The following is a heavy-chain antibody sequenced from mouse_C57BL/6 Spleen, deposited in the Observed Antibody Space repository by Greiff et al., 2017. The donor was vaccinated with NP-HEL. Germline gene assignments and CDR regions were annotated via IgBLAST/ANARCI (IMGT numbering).Heavy chain of an antibody. J-gene: IGHJ3*01. V-gene: IGHV1-82*01. D-gene: IGHD1-1*01. CDR2: IYPGDGDT. CDR1: GYAFSSSW. Sequence: QVQLQQSGPELVKPGASVKISCKASGYAFSSSWMNWVKQRPGKGLEWIGRIYPGDGDTNYNGKFKGKATLTADKSSSTAYMQLSSLTSEDSAVYFCARSGYGSSPWFAYWGQGTLVTVSA. CDR3: ARSGYGSSPWFAY.